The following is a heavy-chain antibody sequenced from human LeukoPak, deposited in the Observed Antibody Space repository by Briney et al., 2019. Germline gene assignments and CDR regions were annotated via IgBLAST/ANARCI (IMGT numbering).Heavy chain of an antibody. J-gene: IGHJ4*02. CDR1: GASISRYY. CDR3: AGGGYCSRSNCFAPLLDY. V-gene: IGHV4-59*01. D-gene: IGHD2-2*01. CDR2: MQYSGAT. Sequence: SETLSLTCTVSGASISRYYWSWIRQSPGMGLEWIAYMQYSGATNYHPSLKSRVTLSIDTSKSQFSLKLNSVTAADTAVYFCAGGGYCSRSNCFAPLLDYWGQGKLVTVSS.